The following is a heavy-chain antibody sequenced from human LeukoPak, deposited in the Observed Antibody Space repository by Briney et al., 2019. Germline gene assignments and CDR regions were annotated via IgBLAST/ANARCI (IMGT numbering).Heavy chain of an antibody. CDR1: GGSISRGSYF. D-gene: IGHD2-21*01. J-gene: IGHJ4*02. CDR3: ARGGIPDY. CDR2: FYTSGTP. Sequence: SETLSLTCTVSGGSISRGSYFWSRIRQPAGKGLEWIGRFYTSGTPNYNPSLKSRVTISVDTSRNQFSLKLSSVTAADTAVYYCARGGIPDYWGQGILVTVSS. V-gene: IGHV4-61*02.